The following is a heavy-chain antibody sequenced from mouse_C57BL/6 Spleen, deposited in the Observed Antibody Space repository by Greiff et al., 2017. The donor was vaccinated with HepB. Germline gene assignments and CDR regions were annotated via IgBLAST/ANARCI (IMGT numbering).Heavy chain of an antibody. Sequence: VQRVESGPELVKPGASVKISCKASGYSFTSYYIHWVKQRPGQGLEWIGWIYPGSGNTKYNEKFKGKATLTADTSSSTAYMQLSSLTSEDSAVYYCARSQGSGYYFDYWGQGTTLTVSS. CDR1: GYSFTSYY. V-gene: IGHV1-66*01. CDR2: IYPGSGNT. J-gene: IGHJ2*01. D-gene: IGHD3-2*02. CDR3: ARSQGSGYYFDY.